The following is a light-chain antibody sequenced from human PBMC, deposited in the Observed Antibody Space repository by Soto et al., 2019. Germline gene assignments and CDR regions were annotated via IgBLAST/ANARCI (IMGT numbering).Light chain of an antibody. CDR2: SNI. J-gene: IGLJ1*01. CDR1: SSNIGADYD. CDR3: LSYGRGLGVV. Sequence: QSVLTQPPSVSGAPGQRVTFSCIGSSSNIGADYDVHWYQQLPGTAPKLLIYSNINRPSGVPDRFSGSKSGASAALAITGLQAEDEAGYCCLSYGRGLGVVFGTGTKVTVL. V-gene: IGLV1-40*01.